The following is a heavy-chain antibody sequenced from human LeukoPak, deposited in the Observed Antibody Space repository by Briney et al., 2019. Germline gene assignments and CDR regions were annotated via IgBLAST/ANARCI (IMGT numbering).Heavy chain of an antibody. CDR3: TRDLGVTAKDPFEY. V-gene: IGHV1-18*01. J-gene: IGHJ4*02. Sequence: ASVKVSCKISGDRSSTYGINWVRQAPGQGLEWLGWINRNNEKTKYGQKFQGRVTMTRDTDTTTYYMEMRGLGSDDTAIYYCTRDLGVTAKDPFEYWGQGTLVTVTS. CDR1: GDRSSTYG. D-gene: IGHD3-10*01. CDR2: INRNNEKT.